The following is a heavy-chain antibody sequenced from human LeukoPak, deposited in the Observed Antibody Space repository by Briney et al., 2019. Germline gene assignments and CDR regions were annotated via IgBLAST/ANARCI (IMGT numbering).Heavy chain of an antibody. Sequence: PGGSLRLSCAASGFTFSSYGMHWVRQAPGKGLEWVAVISYDGSNKYYADSVKGRFTISRDNSKNTLYLQMNSLRAEDTAVYYCAKDREVIWFGEYRPSSFDYWGQGTLVTVSS. CDR1: GFTFSSYG. CDR2: ISYDGSNK. J-gene: IGHJ4*02. CDR3: AKDREVIWFGEYRPSSFDY. V-gene: IGHV3-30*18. D-gene: IGHD3-10*01.